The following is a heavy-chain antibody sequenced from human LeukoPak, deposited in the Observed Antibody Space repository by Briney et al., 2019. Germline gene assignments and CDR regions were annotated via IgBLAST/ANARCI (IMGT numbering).Heavy chain of an antibody. D-gene: IGHD6-19*01. CDR1: GGSIGSDY. V-gene: IGHV4-59*08. CDR2: IYYTGGT. CDR3: AKYGNSGWVIDN. Sequence: PSETLSLTCIVSGGSIGSDYWTWIRQPPGQGLEYIGYIYYTGGTNSNPSLNSRVTISVDTSKNQFSLKLSSVTAAGTAVYFCAKYGNSGWVIDNWGQGTLVTVSS. J-gene: IGHJ4*02.